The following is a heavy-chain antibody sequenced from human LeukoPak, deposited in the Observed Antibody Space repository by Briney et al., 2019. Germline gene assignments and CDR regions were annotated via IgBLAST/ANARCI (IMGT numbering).Heavy chain of an antibody. J-gene: IGHJ4*02. Sequence: ASVKVSCKASGYTFTSYDINWVRQATGQGLEWMGWMNPNSGNTGYAQKFQGRVTMTRNTSISTAYMELSSLRSEDTAVYYCARRGIAVARRSLGYWGQGTLVTVSS. V-gene: IGHV1-8*01. CDR2: MNPNSGNT. CDR1: GYTFTSYD. CDR3: ARRGIAVARRSLGY. D-gene: IGHD6-19*01.